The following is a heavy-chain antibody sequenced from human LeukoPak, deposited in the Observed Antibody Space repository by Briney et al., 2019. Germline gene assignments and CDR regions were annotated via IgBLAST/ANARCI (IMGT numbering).Heavy chain of an antibody. Sequence: GGSLRLSCAASGFTFSTHWMSWVRQAPGKGLEWVANIKQDGSDIHYVDSVRGRFTISRDNAKNSLYLQMNSLRAEDTAVYYCARTDYGKPFDYWGQGTLVTVSS. CDR3: ARTDYGKPFDY. D-gene: IGHD4-17*01. CDR2: IKQDGSDI. CDR1: GFTFSTHW. J-gene: IGHJ4*02. V-gene: IGHV3-7*01.